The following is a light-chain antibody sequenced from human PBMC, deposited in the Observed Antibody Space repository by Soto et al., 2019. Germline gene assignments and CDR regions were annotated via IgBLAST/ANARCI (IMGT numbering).Light chain of an antibody. CDR1: QSVSSNY. CDR2: CAS. V-gene: IGKV3-20*01. Sequence: EIVLTQSPGTLSLSPGERATLSCRASQSVSSNYLAWYQQKPGQAPRLLIYCASIRATGIPDRFSGSGSGTDFTLAISRLEPEDFAVYYCQQYGSTPMYTFGQGTKLEIK. CDR3: QQYGSTPMYT. J-gene: IGKJ2*01.